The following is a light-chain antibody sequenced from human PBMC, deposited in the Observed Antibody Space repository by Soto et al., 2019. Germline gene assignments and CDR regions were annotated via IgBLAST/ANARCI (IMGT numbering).Light chain of an antibody. CDR1: QSVSSSY. J-gene: IGKJ2*01. CDR3: QQYGSSPVT. V-gene: IGKV3-20*01. CDR2: GAS. Sequence: EIVLTQSPGTLSLSPGERATLSCRASQSVSSSYLAWYQQKPGQAPRLLIYGASSRATGIPDRFSGCGSGTDFTLTISRLEPEDFAVYYCQQYGSSPVTFGQGTKLEIK.